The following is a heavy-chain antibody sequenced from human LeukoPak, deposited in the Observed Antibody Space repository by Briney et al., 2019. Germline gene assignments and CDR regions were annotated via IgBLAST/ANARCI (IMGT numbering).Heavy chain of an antibody. J-gene: IGHJ5*02. CDR2: IGYDGNNK. D-gene: IGHD6-19*01. CDR1: GFTFSHFG. V-gene: IGHV3-33*01. CDR3: ARDLEVAGTGWIDP. Sequence: PGRSLRLSCTASGFTFSHFGMHWVRQAPGKGLEGEAVIGYDGNNKHYGNSVKGRFTISRDNSKNTVSLQMNSLRVDDTAMYYCARDLEVAGTGWIDPWGQGILVTVSS.